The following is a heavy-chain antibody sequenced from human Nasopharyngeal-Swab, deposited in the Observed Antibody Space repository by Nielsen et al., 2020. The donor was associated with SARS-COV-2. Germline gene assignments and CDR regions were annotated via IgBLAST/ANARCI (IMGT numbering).Heavy chain of an antibody. CDR1: GFTFSSYD. CDR3: ARSFSYDSSGYYYWYFDL. J-gene: IGHJ2*01. V-gene: IGHV3-13*01. Sequence: GGSLRLSCAASGFTFSSYDMHWVRQAPGKGLELVSAIDTAGDTYYPCSVKGRFTISRENAKNSLYLQMNSLRAGDTAVYYCARSFSYDSSGYYYWYFDLWGRGTLVTVSP. CDR2: IDTAGDT. D-gene: IGHD3-22*01.